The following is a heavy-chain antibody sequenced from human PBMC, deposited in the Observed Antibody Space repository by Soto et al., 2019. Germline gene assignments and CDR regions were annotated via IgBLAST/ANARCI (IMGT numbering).Heavy chain of an antibody. V-gene: IGHV4-59*01. CDR1: GGSISSYY. D-gene: IGHD5-18*01. CDR2: IYYSGST. J-gene: IGHJ4*02. CDR3: ARGGRYSYGACFDY. Sequence: PSETLSLSCTVAGGSISSYYCSWIRQPPGKGLEWIGYIYYSGSTNYNPSLKSRVTISVDTSKNQFSLKLSSVTAADTAVYYCARGGRYSYGACFDYWGQGTLVTVSS.